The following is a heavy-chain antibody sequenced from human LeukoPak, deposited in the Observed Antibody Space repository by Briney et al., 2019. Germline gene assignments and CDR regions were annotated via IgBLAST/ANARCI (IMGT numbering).Heavy chain of an antibody. J-gene: IGHJ4*02. CDR2: ISYDGSNK. V-gene: IGHV3-30*18. Sequence: GGSLRLSCAASGFTFSSYGMHWVRQAPGKGLEWVAVISYDGSNKYYADSVKGRFTISRDNFKNTLYLQMNSLRAEDTAVYYCAKSIPEWATAFDYWGQGTLVTVPS. CDR1: GFTFSSYG. D-gene: IGHD5-12*01. CDR3: AKSIPEWATAFDY.